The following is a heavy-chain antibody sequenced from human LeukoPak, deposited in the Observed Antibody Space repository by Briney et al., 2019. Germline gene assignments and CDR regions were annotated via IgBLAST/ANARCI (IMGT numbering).Heavy chain of an antibody. D-gene: IGHD4-11*01. Sequence: SETLSLTCTVSGGSISSSSYYWGWIRQPPGKGLEWIVSMYYSGSTYYNPSRKSRVSISVDKSENQFSLRLSSVTAADTAVYYCAVHLTTSLGVDYWGQGTLVTVSS. CDR3: AVHLTTSLGVDY. CDR2: MYYSGST. CDR1: GGSISSSSYY. V-gene: IGHV4-39*01. J-gene: IGHJ4*02.